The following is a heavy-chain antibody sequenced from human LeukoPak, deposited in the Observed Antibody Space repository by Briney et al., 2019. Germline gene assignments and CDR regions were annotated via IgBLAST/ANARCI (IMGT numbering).Heavy chain of an antibody. V-gene: IGHV3-23*01. Sequence: GGSLGLSREASGFTFSHYAMSGVGPAPGKGLEWVSAISVSGGSTYYADSVKGRFNISRDNSKNTLYLQMNSLRAEDTAVYYCAKTYDFWSGYYKAHYYYYYMDVWGKGTTVTVSS. CDR1: GFTFSHYA. D-gene: IGHD3-3*01. CDR2: ISVSGGST. CDR3: AKTYDFWSGYYKAHYYYYYMDV. J-gene: IGHJ6*03.